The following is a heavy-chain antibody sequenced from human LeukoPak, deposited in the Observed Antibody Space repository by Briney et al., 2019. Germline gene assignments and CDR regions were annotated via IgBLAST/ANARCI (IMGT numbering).Heavy chain of an antibody. CDR3: AKDAITIFGVVTLDYFDY. CDR1: GFTFSSYA. D-gene: IGHD3-3*01. V-gene: IGHV3-23*01. J-gene: IGHJ4*02. Sequence: PGGSLGLSCAASGFTFSSYAMSWVRQAPGKGLEWVSAISGSGGSTYYADSVKGRFTISRDNSKNTLYLQMNSLRAEDTAVYYCAKDAITIFGVVTLDYFDYWGQGTLVTVSS. CDR2: ISGSGGST.